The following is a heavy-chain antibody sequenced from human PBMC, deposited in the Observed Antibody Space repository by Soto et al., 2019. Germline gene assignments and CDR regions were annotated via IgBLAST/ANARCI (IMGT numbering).Heavy chain of an antibody. V-gene: IGHV3-7*01. CDR2: IKEGRSAI. J-gene: IGHJ3*02. Sequence: GGSLRLSCVASGFTFSTYWMSWVRQAPGKGLEWVSYIKEGRSAIYYVGSVKGRFTTSRDNAKNSLYLHMNSLRAEDTAVYYCARDDAPGLVVVVVAAPSAFDIWGQGTMVTVSS. D-gene: IGHD2-15*01. CDR1: GFTFSTYW. CDR3: ARDDAPGLVVVVVAAPSAFDI.